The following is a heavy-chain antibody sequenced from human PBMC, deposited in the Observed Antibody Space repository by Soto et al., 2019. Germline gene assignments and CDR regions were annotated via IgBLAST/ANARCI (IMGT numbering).Heavy chain of an antibody. V-gene: IGHV3-53*04. Sequence: GGSLRLSCAASGFTVSSNYMSWVRQAPGKGLEWVSVIYSGGSTYYADSVKGRFTISRHNSKNTLYLQMNSLRAEDTAVYYCARALTNYDILTGYCGLLWYYWGQGTLVTDSS. D-gene: IGHD3-9*01. CDR2: IYSGGST. CDR1: GFTVSSNY. CDR3: ARALTNYDILTGYCGLLWYY. J-gene: IGHJ4*02.